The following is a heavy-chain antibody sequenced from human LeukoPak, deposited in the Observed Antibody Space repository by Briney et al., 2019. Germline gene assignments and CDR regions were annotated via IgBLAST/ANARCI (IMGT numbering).Heavy chain of an antibody. V-gene: IGHV4-39*07. CDR1: GGSISTSNYY. CDR2: IYTSGST. CDR3: ARVATLGYFDY. D-gene: IGHD5-24*01. J-gene: IGHJ4*02. Sequence: MSSETLSLTCTVSGGSISTSNYYWGWIRQPPGKGLEWIGRIYTSGSTNYNPSLKSRVTMSVDTSKNQFSLKLSSVTAADTAVYYCARVATLGYFDYWGQGTLVTVSS.